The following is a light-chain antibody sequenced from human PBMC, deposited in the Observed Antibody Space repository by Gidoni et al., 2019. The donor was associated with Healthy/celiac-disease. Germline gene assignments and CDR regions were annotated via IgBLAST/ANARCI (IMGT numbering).Light chain of an antibody. CDR1: QSISSW. J-gene: IGKJ1*01. Sequence: DIQMTQSPSTLSASVGDRVTITCRTSQSISSWLAWYQQKPGKAPKLRIYKASSLESGVPSRFSGSGSGTEFTLTISSLQPDDCATYYCQQYNSYSWTFGQGTKVEIK. CDR2: KAS. V-gene: IGKV1-5*03. CDR3: QQYNSYSWT.